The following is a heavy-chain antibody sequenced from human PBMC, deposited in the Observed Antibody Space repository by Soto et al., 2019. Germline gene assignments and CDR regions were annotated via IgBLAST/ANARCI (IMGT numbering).Heavy chain of an antibody. CDR3: ARGSDPLTYYYDSSGYYYLY. Sequence: ASVKVSCKASGGTFSSYAISWVRQAPGQGXEWMGGIIPIFGTANYAQKFQGRVTITADESTSTAYMELSSLRSEDTAVYYCARGSDPLTYYYDSSGYYYLYWGQGTLVTVSS. V-gene: IGHV1-69*13. CDR1: GGTFSSYA. CDR2: IIPIFGTA. D-gene: IGHD3-22*01. J-gene: IGHJ4*02.